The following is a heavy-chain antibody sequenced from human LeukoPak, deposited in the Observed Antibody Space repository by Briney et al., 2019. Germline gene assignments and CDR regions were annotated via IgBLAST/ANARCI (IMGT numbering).Heavy chain of an antibody. CDR2: INHSGST. J-gene: IGHJ6*02. Sequence: SETLSLTCAVYGGSFSGYYWSWIRQPPGKGLEWIGEINHSGSTNYNPSLKSRVTISVDTSKNQFSLKLSSVTAADTAVYYCARGLRRSTSHYYGMDVWGQGTTVTVSS. V-gene: IGHV4-34*01. CDR3: ARGLRRSTSHYYGMDV. D-gene: IGHD2-2*01. CDR1: GGSFSGYY.